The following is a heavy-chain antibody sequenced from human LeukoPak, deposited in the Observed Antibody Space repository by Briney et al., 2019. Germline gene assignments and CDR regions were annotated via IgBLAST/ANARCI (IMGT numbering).Heavy chain of an antibody. Sequence: GGSLRLSCAASGFTVSSNYMSWVRQAPGKGLEWVSVIYSGGSTYYADSVKGRFTISRDNPKNTLYLQMNSLRAEDTAVYYRASGSGSYRTPYYYMDVWGTGTTVTVSS. J-gene: IGHJ6*03. CDR1: GFTVSSNY. CDR2: IYSGGST. D-gene: IGHD3-10*01. CDR3: ASGSGSYRTPYYYMDV. V-gene: IGHV3-53*01.